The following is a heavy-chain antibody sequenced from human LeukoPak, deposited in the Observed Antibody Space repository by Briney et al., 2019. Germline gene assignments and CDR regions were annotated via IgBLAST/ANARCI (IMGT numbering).Heavy chain of an antibody. CDR3: ASARWDY. D-gene: IGHD5-24*01. CDR2: VYHSGST. CDR1: GDSISTNHW. Sequence: PSETLSLTCAVSGDSISTNHWWSWVRQPPGKGLEWIGEVYHSGSTNYNPSLKSRVTISLDKSKNLFSLKLTSVTAADTAVYYCASARWDYWGQGTLVTVSS. V-gene: IGHV4-4*02. J-gene: IGHJ4*02.